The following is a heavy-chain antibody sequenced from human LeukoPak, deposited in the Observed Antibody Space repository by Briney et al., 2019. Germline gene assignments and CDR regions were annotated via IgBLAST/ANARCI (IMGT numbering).Heavy chain of an antibody. CDR1: GDSISSYY. CDR2: IYYSGST. V-gene: IGHV4-30-4*01. Sequence: SETLSLTCSVSGDSISSYYWSWIRQPPGKGLEWIGYIYYSGSTYYNPSLKSRVTISVDTSKNLFSLKLSSVTAADTAVYYCARETTVLDIWGQGTMVTVSS. J-gene: IGHJ3*02. D-gene: IGHD4-17*01. CDR3: ARETTVLDI.